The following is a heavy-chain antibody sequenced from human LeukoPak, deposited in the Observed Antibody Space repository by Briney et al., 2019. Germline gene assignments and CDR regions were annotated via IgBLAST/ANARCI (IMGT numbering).Heavy chain of an antibody. CDR1: GFTFSSYA. D-gene: IGHD3-22*01. Sequence: GRSLRLSCAASGFTFSSYAMHWVRQAPGKGLEWVSAISGSGGSTYYADSVKGRFTISRDNSKNTLYLQMNSLRAEDTAVYYCAKGAGYYDSSGYYFDYWGQGTLVTVSS. V-gene: IGHV3-23*01. J-gene: IGHJ4*02. CDR2: ISGSGGST. CDR3: AKGAGYYDSSGYYFDY.